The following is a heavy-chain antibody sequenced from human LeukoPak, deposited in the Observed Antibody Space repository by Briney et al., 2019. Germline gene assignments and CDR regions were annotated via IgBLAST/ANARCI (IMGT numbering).Heavy chain of an antibody. CDR3: ARGGRFLDY. D-gene: IGHD3-3*01. CDR2: INGGSSYI. CDR1: GFIFGSYS. J-gene: IGHJ4*02. V-gene: IGHV3-21*01. Sequence: GGSLRLSCAASGFIFGSYSMNWVRQAPGKGLEWVSSINGGSSYIYYADSVKGRFTISRDNAKNSLYLQMNSLRAEDTAVYYCARGGRFLDYWGQGTLVTVSS.